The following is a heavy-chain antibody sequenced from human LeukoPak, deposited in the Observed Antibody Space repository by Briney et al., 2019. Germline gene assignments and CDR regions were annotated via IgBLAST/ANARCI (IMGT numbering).Heavy chain of an antibody. J-gene: IGHJ3*01. V-gene: IGHV4-39*01. CDR1: GGSISSGTYY. CDR3: VRLGVNSGYHVGAFDF. D-gene: IGHD3-22*01. CDR2: INFSGTT. Sequence: SESLSLTCTVSGGSISSGTYYWGWIRQPPGKGLEWIGSINFSGTTYYNSSLESRGTMSADTSKNQFSLRLRSVTAGDTAVYYCVRLGVNSGYHVGAFDFWGQGTRVTVSS.